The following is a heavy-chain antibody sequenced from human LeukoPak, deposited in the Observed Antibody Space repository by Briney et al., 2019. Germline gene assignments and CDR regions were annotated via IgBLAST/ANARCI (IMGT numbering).Heavy chain of an antibody. J-gene: IGHJ6*03. CDR1: GGSFSVYY. V-gene: IGHV4-34*01. D-gene: IGHD3-16*02. CDR3: ARVIPKSSGTYYYYYYMDV. Sequence: PQTLSLTCAVYGGSFSVYYWSWIRQPPGKGLEWIGEINHSGRTNYNPSLKSRVTISVDTSKNQFSLKLSSVTAADTAVYYCARVIPKSSGTYYYYYYMDVWGKGTTVTVSS. CDR2: INHSGRT.